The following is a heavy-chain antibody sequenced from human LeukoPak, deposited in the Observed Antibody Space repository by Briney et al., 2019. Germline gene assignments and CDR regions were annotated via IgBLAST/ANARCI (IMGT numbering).Heavy chain of an antibody. CDR2: IRSKVYGGTT. V-gene: IGHV3-49*04. D-gene: IGHD3-3*01. CDR1: GFTFGDYA. J-gene: IGHJ3*02. Sequence: GRSLRLSCTASGFTFGDYAMSWVSQAPGKGLEWVGFIRSKVYGGTTEYAASVKVRFTISRDDSKSIAYLQMTSLKTEDAGVYYCTRFTIVGVVDAFDIWGQGTMVTVSS. CDR3: TRFTIVGVVDAFDI.